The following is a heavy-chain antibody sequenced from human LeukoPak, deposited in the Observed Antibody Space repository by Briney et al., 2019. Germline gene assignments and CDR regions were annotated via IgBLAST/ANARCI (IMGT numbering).Heavy chain of an antibody. J-gene: IGHJ6*03. D-gene: IGHD6-13*01. V-gene: IGHV4-59*08. CDR1: GGSISSYY. Sequence: SETLSLTCTVSGGSISSYYWSWIRQPPGKGLEWIGYIYYSGSTNYNPSLKSRVTISVDTSKNQFSLKLSSVTAADTAVYYCARGGIAAAGPRDYYYMDVWGKGTTVTVSS. CDR2: IYYSGST. CDR3: ARGGIAAAGPRDYYYMDV.